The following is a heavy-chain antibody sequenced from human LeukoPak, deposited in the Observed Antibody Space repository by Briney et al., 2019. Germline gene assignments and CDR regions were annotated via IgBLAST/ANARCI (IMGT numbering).Heavy chain of an antibody. V-gene: IGHV3-74*01. CDR1: GFTFSNYW. D-gene: IGHD1-1*01. CDR2: INSDGTIT. CDR3: TRDRKTGSEPGPFAY. J-gene: IGHJ4*02. Sequence: GGSLRLSCEASGFTFSNYWMHWVRQAPGKGLIWVSRINSDGTITNYADSVKGRFTISRDNAKNTLFLEMNSLRAEDTAVYYCTRDRKTGSEPGPFAYWGQGTLVPVSS.